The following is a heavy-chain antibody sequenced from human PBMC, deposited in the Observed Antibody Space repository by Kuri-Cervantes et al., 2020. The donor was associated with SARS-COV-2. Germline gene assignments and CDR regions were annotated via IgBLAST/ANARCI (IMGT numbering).Heavy chain of an antibody. CDR1: GYPISSGYN. V-gene: IGHV4-38-2*01. J-gene: IGHJ3*02. CDR2: IYYSGST. CDR3: ARILNSSGWPIDAFDI. Sequence: GSLRLSCGVSGYPISSGYNWGWIRQPPGKGLEWIGSIYYSGSTYYNPSLKSRVTISVDTSKNQFSLKLSSVTAADTAVYYCARILNSSGWPIDAFDIWGQGTMVTVSS. D-gene: IGHD6-19*01.